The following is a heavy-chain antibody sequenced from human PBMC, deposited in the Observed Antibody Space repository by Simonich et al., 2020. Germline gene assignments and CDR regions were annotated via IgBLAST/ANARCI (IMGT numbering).Heavy chain of an antibody. J-gene: IGHJ4*02. CDR2: ISSSSSYI. CDR1: GFTFSSYS. Sequence: EVQLVESGGSLVNPGWSLRLSCAASGFTFSSYSMNWVRQDPGKVLEWVSSISSSSSYIYYADSVKGRFTISRDNAKNSLYLQMNSLRAEDTAVYYCARANERDYWGQGTLVTVSS. D-gene: IGHD1-1*01. CDR3: ARANERDY. V-gene: IGHV3-21*01.